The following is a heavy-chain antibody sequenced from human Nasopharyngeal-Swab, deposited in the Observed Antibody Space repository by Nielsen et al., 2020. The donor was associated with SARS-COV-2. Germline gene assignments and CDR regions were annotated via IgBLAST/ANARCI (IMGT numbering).Heavy chain of an antibody. CDR3: ARICPRPSCPDAFDI. J-gene: IGHJ3*02. Sequence: GASLQISCAASGFTFGSYSMNWVRQAPGKGLEWVSSISSSSSYMYYADSVKGRFTISRDNAKNSLYLQMNSLRAEDTAVYYCARICPRPSCPDAFDIWGQGTMVTVSS. CDR1: GFTFGSYS. D-gene: IGHD2-15*01. V-gene: IGHV3-21*01. CDR2: ISSSSSYM.